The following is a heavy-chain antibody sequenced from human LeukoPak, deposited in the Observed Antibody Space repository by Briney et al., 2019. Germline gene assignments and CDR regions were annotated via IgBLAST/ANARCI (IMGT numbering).Heavy chain of an antibody. V-gene: IGHV4-59*01. Sequence: SETLSLTCTVSGGSISSYYWSWIRQPPGKGLEWIGYIYYSGSTNYNPSLKSRVTISVDTSKNQFSLKLSSVTAADTAVYYCARYPSKYCSSTSCYDGNWFDPWGQGTLVTVSS. CDR2: IYYSGST. J-gene: IGHJ5*02. CDR3: ARYPSKYCSSTSCYDGNWFDP. CDR1: GGSISSYY. D-gene: IGHD2-2*01.